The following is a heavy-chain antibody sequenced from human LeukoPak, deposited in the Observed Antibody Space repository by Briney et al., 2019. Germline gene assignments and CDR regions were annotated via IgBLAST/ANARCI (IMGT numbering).Heavy chain of an antibody. CDR2: IDYIGYN. CDR1: GGSISSRSHY. Sequence: SETLSLTCSVSGGSISSRSHYWGWIRQPPGKGLEWIASIDYIGYNYYSPSLKTRVTISVDTSKNQFSLKLSSVTAADTAVYYCARGLTYSSGWFDYWGQGTLVTVSS. D-gene: IGHD6-19*01. J-gene: IGHJ4*02. V-gene: IGHV4-39*01. CDR3: ARGLTYSSGWFDY.